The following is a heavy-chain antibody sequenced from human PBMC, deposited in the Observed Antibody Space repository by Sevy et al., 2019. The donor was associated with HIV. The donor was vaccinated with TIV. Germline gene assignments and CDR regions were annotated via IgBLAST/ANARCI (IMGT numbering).Heavy chain of an antibody. CDR2: IYSGGST. J-gene: IGHJ3*02. CDR1: GFTVSSNY. CDR3: ARMYYYDSSGLPGHAFDI. D-gene: IGHD3-22*01. Sequence: GGSLRLSCAASGFTVSSNYMSWVRQAPGKGLEWVSAIYSGGSTYYADSVKGRFTISSDNSKNTLNLQMNSLRAEDTAVYYGARMYYYDSSGLPGHAFDIWGQGTMVTVSS. V-gene: IGHV3-53*01.